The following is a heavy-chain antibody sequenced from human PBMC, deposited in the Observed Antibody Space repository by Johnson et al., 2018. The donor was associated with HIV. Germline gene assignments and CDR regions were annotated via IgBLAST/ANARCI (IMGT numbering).Heavy chain of an antibody. Sequence: QVQLVESGGGVVQPGGSLRLSCAASGFTFNSYAMHWVRQAPGKGLEWVAFIRFDGSTKYYADSVKGRLIMSRDNSKNTLYVEMDSLRAEDTAVYYCVKARGGYWGDDFDIWGQGTMVTVSS. D-gene: IGHD2-8*02. J-gene: IGHJ3*02. CDR3: VKARGGYWGDDFDI. V-gene: IGHV3-30*02. CDR1: GFTFNSYA. CDR2: IRFDGSTK.